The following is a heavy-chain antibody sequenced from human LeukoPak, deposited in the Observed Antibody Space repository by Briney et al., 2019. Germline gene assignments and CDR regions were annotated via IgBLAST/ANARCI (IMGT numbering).Heavy chain of an antibody. J-gene: IGHJ4*02. CDR1: GYTFTNYG. D-gene: IGHD5-24*01. CDR2: ISTDNANT. Sequence: ASVKVSRKASGYTFTNYGISWVRQAPGQGLEWMGWISTDNANTKFAQRFQGRVTMTTDTSTSTAYMELRSLRSDDTAVYYCARSRGDGSNFFFDYWGQGTLVTVSS. CDR3: ARSRGDGSNFFFDY. V-gene: IGHV1-18*01.